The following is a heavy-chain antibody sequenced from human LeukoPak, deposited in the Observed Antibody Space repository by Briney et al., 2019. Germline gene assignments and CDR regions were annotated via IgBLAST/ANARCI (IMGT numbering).Heavy chain of an antibody. CDR2: ISGRGGST. D-gene: IGHD4-17*01. Sequence: PGGSLRLSCAASGFTFSSYAMSWVRQAPGKGLEWVSAISGRGGSTYYADSVKGRFTISRDNSQNTLYLQMNSPRAEDTAVYYCTRDDYGETFDYWGQGTLVTVSS. CDR3: TRDDYGETFDY. CDR1: GFTFSSYA. J-gene: IGHJ4*02. V-gene: IGHV3-23*01.